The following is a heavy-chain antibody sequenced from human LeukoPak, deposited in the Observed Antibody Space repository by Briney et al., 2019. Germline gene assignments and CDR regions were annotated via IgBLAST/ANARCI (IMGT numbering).Heavy chain of an antibody. CDR2: IHPNSGGT. J-gene: IGHJ4*02. CDR1: GYTLTGYY. D-gene: IGHD1-26*01. Sequence: ASVKVSCKASGYTLTGYYMHWLRQAAGQGLDWMGWIHPNSGGTYYAQKFQGRVTMTRDTSISTAYMELSKLGSDDTAVYYCARDGFNGNWGQGTLVTVSS. V-gene: IGHV1-2*02. CDR3: ARDGFNGN.